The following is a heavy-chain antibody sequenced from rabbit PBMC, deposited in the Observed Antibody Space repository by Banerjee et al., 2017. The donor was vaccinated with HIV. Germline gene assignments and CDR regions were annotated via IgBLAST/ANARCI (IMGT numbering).Heavy chain of an antibody. D-gene: IGHD4-1*01. CDR1: GLDFSSGYD. CDR3: ARDLAGAIGWNFGL. J-gene: IGHJ4*01. V-gene: IGHV1S40*01. CDR2: INTSSGNT. Sequence: QSLEESGGDLVKPGASLTLTCTASGLDFSSGYDMCWVRQAPGKGLEWIGCINTSSGNTVYASWAKGRFTISKTSSTTVTLQMTSLTAADTATYFCARDLAGAIGWNFGLWGQGTLVTVS.